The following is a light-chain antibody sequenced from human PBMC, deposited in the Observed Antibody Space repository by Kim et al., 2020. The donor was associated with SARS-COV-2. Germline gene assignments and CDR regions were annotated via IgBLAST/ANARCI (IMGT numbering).Light chain of an antibody. Sequence: PGQTASIPCSGDKLGDKYACWYQQKQGQSPVLVIYQDSKRHSGSPERLSGSNSGNTATLTISGTQAMDEADYYCQAWDSSTAVFGGGTKLTVL. CDR3: QAWDSSTAV. CDR2: QDS. V-gene: IGLV3-1*01. J-gene: IGLJ3*02. CDR1: KLGDKY.